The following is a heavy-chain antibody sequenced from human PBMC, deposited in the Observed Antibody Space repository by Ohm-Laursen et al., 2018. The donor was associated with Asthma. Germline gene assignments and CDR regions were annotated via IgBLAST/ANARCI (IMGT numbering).Heavy chain of an antibody. V-gene: IGHV3-30*03. CDR2: ISYDGSNK. CDR1: GFTFSNYG. Sequence: SLRLSCAASGFTFSNYGMQWVRQAPGKGLEWVAVISYDGSNKYYADSVKGRFTISRDNSKNTLYMQMNSLRAEDTAVYFCGRGYGIDYWGQGALVTVSS. J-gene: IGHJ4*02. D-gene: IGHD3-16*01. CDR3: GRGYGIDY.